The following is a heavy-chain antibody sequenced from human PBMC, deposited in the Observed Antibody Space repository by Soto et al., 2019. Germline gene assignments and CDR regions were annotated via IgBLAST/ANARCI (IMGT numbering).Heavy chain of an antibody. V-gene: IGHV4-31*03. CDR3: AREQWGFD. CDR1: GGSITTNGHY. CDR2: MYYTGNS. Sequence: SETLSLTCSVSGGSITTNGHYWTWIRQQPGQGLEWIAYMYYTGNSYLNPSLKSRLSISVDTSKNQFSLELRSVTAADTAVYYCAREQWGFD. J-gene: IGHJ4*01. D-gene: IGHD6-19*01.